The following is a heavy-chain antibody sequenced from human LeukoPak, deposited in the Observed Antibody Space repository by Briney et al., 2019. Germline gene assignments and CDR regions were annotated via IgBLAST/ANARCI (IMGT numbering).Heavy chain of an antibody. CDR3: ARHEYSGSYYGLSWFDP. CDR1: GYSISSGYY. CDR2: NYHSGST. J-gene: IGHJ5*02. D-gene: IGHD1-26*01. Sequence: PSETLSLTCAVSGYSISSGYYWGWIRQPPGKGLEWIATNYHSGSTYYNPSLKSRVTISVDTSKNQLSLKLSSLTAADTAVYYCARHEYSGSYYGLSWFDPWGQGTLVTVSS. V-gene: IGHV4-38-2*01.